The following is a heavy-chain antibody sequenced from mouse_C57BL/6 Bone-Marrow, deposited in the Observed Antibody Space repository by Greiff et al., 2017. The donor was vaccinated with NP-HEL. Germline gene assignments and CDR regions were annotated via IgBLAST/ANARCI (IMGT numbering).Heavy chain of an antibody. Sequence: EVQLVESGGGLVKPGGSLKLSCAASGFTFSSYAMSWVRQTPEKRLEWVATISDGGSYTYYPDNVKGRFTISRDNAKNNLYLQMSHLKAEDTAMYYCAQREEFAYWGQGTLVTVSA. J-gene: IGHJ3*01. CDR1: GFTFSSYA. CDR2: ISDGGSYT. V-gene: IGHV5-4*01. CDR3: AQREEFAY.